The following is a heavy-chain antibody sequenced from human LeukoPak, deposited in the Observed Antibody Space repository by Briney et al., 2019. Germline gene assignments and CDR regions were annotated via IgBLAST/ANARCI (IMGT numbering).Heavy chain of an antibody. V-gene: IGHV1-18*01. D-gene: IGHD2-8*01. Sequence: GASVKVSCKASGYTFTSYGISWVRQAPGQGLEWMGLISAYNGNTNYAQKLQGRVTMTTDTSTSTAYMELRSLRSDDTAVYYCARDWGYCTNGVCYIWFDPWGQGTLVTVSS. CDR2: ISAYNGNT. CDR1: GYTFTSYG. J-gene: IGHJ5*02. CDR3: ARDWGYCTNGVCYIWFDP.